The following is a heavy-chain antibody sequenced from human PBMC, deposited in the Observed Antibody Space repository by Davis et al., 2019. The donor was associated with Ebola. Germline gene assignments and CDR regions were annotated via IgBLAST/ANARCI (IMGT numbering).Heavy chain of an antibody. J-gene: IGHJ5*02. CDR2: IYHTGST. Sequence: MPSETLSLTCIVSGGAINTGGYSWTWLRQPPGNGLEWIGSIYHTGSTWYNPSLKSRVIMSMDVPRNQFSLRLTSVTAADTAVYYCAGYDYWFDPWGRGTQVTVSS. CDR3: AGYDYWFDP. V-gene: IGHV4-30-2*01. D-gene: IGHD5-12*01. CDR1: GGAINTGGYS.